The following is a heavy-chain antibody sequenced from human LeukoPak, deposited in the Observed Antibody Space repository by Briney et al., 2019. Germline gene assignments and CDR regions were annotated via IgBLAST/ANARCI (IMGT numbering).Heavy chain of an antibody. CDR1: GFTFSNAW. J-gene: IGHJ4*02. V-gene: IGHV3-15*01. CDR3: PTEFSYGNDY. CDR2: IKSKTYGGTT. Sequence: GGSLTLSCAASGFTFSNAWMSWVRQAPGKGLEWVGRIKSKTYGGTTDYAAPVKVRFTISRDGSKNTLYLQMNSLKTEDTAVYYCPTEFSYGNDYWGQGTLVTVSS. D-gene: IGHD5-18*01.